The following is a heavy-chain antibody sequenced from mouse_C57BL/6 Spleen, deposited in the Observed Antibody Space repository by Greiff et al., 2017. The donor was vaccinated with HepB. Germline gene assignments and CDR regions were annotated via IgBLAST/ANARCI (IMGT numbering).Heavy chain of an antibody. CDR2: IRNKATGYTT. J-gene: IGHJ4*01. D-gene: IGHD2-5*01. Sequence: EVKLVESGGGLVQPGGSLSLSCAASGFTFTDYYMSWVRQPPGKALEWLGFIRNKATGYTTEYSASVKGRFTISRDNSQSILYLQMNALRAEDSATYYCASSPYSTHAMDYWGQGTSVTVSS. CDR3: ASSPYSTHAMDY. V-gene: IGHV7-3*01. CDR1: GFTFTDYY.